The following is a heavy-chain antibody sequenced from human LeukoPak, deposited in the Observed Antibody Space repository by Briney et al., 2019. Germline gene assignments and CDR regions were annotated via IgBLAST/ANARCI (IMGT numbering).Heavy chain of an antibody. Sequence: GGSLRLSCAASGFTFSSYDMHWVRQATGKGLEWVSDIGAAGDTYYPGSVKGRFTISRENAKNSLYLEMNSLRAGDTAVYYCARGRRSSGSHFDYWGQGTLVTVSS. V-gene: IGHV3-13*04. D-gene: IGHD6-19*01. J-gene: IGHJ4*02. CDR1: GFTFSSYD. CDR3: ARGRRSSGSHFDY. CDR2: IGAAGDT.